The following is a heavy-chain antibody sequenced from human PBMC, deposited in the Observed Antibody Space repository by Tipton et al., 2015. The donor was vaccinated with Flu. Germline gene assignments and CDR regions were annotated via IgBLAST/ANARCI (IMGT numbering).Heavy chain of an antibody. CDR2: INHDGSEK. CDR3: ARGSGSGTFVIFDF. J-gene: IGHJ4*02. CDR1: GFSFSYNW. Sequence: SLRLSCATSGFSFSYNWMNWIRQAPGKGLEWVANINHDGSEKHYVASVEGRFTISRDNAKNSLYLQMNSLRAEDTAVYYCARGSGSGTFVIFDFWGQGTLVTVSS. D-gene: IGHD3-10*01. V-gene: IGHV3-7*01.